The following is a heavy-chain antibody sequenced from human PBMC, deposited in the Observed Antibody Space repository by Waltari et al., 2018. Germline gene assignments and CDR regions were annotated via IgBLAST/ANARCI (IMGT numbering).Heavy chain of an antibody. J-gene: IGHJ4*02. D-gene: IGHD6-19*01. CDR3: AKDRGWPNYLDS. CDR2: IRYDASNE. V-gene: IGHV3-30*02. CDR1: GFTFGSYG. Sequence: QVHLVESGGGVVQPGGSLRLSCAASGFTFGSYGMHWVRQAAGKGVEWVAFIRYDASNESYGDSLRGRLTISRDNSNIPLYLQINSLRPEDTAVYYCAKDRGWPNYLDSWGQGTLVTVSS.